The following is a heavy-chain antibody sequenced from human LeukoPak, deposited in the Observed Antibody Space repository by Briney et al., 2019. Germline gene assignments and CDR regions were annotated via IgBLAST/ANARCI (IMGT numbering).Heavy chain of an antibody. CDR2: INHSGST. CDR1: GGSFSGYY. Sequence: TSETLSLTCAVYGGSFSGYYWSWIRQPPGKGLEWNGEINHSGSTNYNPSLKSRVTISVDTSKNQFSLKLSSVTAADTAVYYCARGPSNSSSSWYSGDYWGQGTLVTVSS. D-gene: IGHD6-13*01. J-gene: IGHJ4*02. CDR3: ARGPSNSSSSWYSGDY. V-gene: IGHV4-34*01.